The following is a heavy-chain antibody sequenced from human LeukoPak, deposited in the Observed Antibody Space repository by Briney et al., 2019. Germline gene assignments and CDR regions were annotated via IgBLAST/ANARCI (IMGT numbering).Heavy chain of an antibody. D-gene: IGHD6-6*01. CDR3: TRDPYEYSSSPYFDY. CDR1: GFTFGDYA. Sequence: GGSLRLSCTASGFTFGDYAMSWVRQAPGKGLEWVGFIRSKAYGGTTEYAASVKGRFTISRDDSKSIAYLQMNSLKTEDTAVYYCTRDPYEYSSSPYFDYWGQGTLVTVSS. V-gene: IGHV3-49*04. CDR2: IRSKAYGGTT. J-gene: IGHJ4*02.